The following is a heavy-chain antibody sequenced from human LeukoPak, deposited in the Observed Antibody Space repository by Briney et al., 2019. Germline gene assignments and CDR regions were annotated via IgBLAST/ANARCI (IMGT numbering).Heavy chain of an antibody. V-gene: IGHV4-59*01. J-gene: IGHJ4*02. CDR2: IYYSGST. CDR3: ARVKAQQLVNFDY. D-gene: IGHD6-13*01. Sequence: PSETPSLTCTVSGGSISSYYWSWIRQPPGKGLEWIGYIYYSGSTNYNPSLKSRVTISVDTSKNQFSLKLSSVTAADTAVYYCARVKAQQLVNFDYWGQGTLVTVSS. CDR1: GGSISSYY.